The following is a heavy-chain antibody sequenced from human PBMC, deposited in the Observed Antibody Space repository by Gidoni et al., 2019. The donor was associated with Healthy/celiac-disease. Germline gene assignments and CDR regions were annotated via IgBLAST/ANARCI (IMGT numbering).Heavy chain of an antibody. J-gene: IGHJ6*02. CDR1: GYTFTSYA. Sequence: QVQLVQSGAEVKKPGASVKVSCKASGYTFTSYAMHWVRQAPGQRLEWMGWINAGNGNTKYSQKFQGRVTITRDTSASTAYMELSSLRSEDTAVYYCARTEQQLGYYYYYGMDVWGQGTTVTVSS. CDR3: ARTEQQLGYYYYYGMDV. D-gene: IGHD6-13*01. CDR2: INAGNGNT. V-gene: IGHV1-3*01.